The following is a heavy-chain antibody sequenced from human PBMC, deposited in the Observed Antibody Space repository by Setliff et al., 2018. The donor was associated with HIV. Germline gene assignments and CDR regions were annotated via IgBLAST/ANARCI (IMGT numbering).Heavy chain of an antibody. V-gene: IGHV3-30*07. D-gene: IGHD2-8*01. CDR1: GFTFSSYA. CDR3: ARDKGPNLLDY. Sequence: GGSLRLSCAASGFTFSSYAMHWVRQAPGKGLEWVAVISYDGSNKYYADSGKGRFTISRDNSKNTLYLQMNSLRAEDTAVYYCARDKGPNLLDYWGQGTLVTAPQ. CDR2: ISYDGSNK. J-gene: IGHJ4*02.